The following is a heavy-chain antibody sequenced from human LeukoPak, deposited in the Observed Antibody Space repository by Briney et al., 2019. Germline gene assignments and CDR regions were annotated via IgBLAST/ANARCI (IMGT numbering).Heavy chain of an antibody. CDR3: STYGSGRKFDY. CDR1: GFSFTDAW. CDR2: IESKTDGETT. Sequence: KTGGSLRLSCVGSGFSFTDAWMSWVRQIPGKGLEWVGRIESKTDGETTDYATPVKDRFIISRDDSTNTLYLQMSSLKSEDTAVYYCSTYGSGRKFDYWGQGTLVTVSS. V-gene: IGHV3-15*04. D-gene: IGHD3-10*01. J-gene: IGHJ4*02.